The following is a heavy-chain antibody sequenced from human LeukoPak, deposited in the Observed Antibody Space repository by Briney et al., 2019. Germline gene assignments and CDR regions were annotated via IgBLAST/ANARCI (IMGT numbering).Heavy chain of an antibody. J-gene: IGHJ3*01. D-gene: IGHD3-10*01. V-gene: IGHV3-23*01. CDR3: ANQDDSGSYYNVAFGAFDV. CDR1: GVTFRRNA. CDR2: IRGNGGST. Sequence: SGGSLRLSCAASGVTFRRNAMSGVRQAPGRGGGWGSSIRGNGGSTYYADSVKGRFTISRDKSKNTLYLQMNSLRAEDTAVYYCANQDDSGSYYNVAFGAFDVWGQGTMVIVSS.